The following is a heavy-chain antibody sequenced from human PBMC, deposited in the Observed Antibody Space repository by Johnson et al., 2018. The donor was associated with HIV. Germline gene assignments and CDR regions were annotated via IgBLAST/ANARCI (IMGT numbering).Heavy chain of an antibody. CDR2: ISYDGNNK. Sequence: QVQLVESGGGVVQPGRSLRLSCAASGFIFSTYGMHWVRQAPGRGLEWVAIISYDGNNKDYADSVKGRFTISRDNSKNTLYLQMNSLRAEDTAVYYCARSDITLVRGGAFDIWGQGTVVTVSS. V-gene: IGHV3-30-3*01. CDR3: ARSDITLVRGGAFDI. CDR1: GFIFSTYG. J-gene: IGHJ3*02. D-gene: IGHD3-10*01.